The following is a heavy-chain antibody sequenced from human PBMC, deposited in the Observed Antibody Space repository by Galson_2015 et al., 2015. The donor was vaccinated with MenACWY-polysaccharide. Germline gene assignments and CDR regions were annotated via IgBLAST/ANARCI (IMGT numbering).Heavy chain of an antibody. J-gene: IGHJ4*02. CDR3: ARGFESGEIDY. V-gene: IGHV1-8*01. CDR2: MNPNSGNT. Sequence: VKVSCKASGYTFTSYDINWVRQATGQGLEWMGWMNPNSGNTGYAQKFQGRVTMTRNTSTSTAYMELRSLRSDDTAVYYCARGFESGEIDYWGQGTLVTVSS. CDR1: GYTFTSYD. D-gene: IGHD1-14*01.